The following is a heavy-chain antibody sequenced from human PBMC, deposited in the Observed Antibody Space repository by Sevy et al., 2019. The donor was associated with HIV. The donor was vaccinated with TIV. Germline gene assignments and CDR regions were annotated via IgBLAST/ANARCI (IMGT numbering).Heavy chain of an antibody. CDR3: AKDLYYYEPKSFPDN. J-gene: IGHJ4*02. Sequence: GGSLRLSCVTSGFTSKKFGMHWVRQAPGKGPEWVAIISYDESKKYYADSVKGRFTISRDISKNTLYLQMDRLTTEDTAVYYCAKDLYYYEPKSFPDNWGQGTQVTVSS. V-gene: IGHV3-30*18. CDR2: ISYDESKK. D-gene: IGHD3-16*01. CDR1: GFTSKKFG.